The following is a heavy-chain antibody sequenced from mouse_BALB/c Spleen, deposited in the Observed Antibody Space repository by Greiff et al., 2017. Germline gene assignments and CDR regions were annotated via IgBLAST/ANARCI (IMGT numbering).Heavy chain of an antibody. J-gene: IGHJ4*01. CDR1: GYTFTSYW. Sequence: VQLQQSGAELVRPGASVKLSCKASGYTFTSYWINWVKQRPGQGLEWIGNIYPSDSYTNYNQKFKDKATLTVDKSSSTAYMQLSSPTSEDSAVYYCTGNWDYAMDYWGQGTSVTVSS. CDR2: IYPSDSYT. D-gene: IGHD4-1*01. CDR3: TGNWDYAMDY. V-gene: IGHV1-69*02.